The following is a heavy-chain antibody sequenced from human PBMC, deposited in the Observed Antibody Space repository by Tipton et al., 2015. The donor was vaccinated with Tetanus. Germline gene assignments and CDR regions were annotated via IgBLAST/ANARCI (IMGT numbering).Heavy chain of an antibody. J-gene: IGHJ6*02. V-gene: IGHV1-69*06. CDR2: VIPIFRTT. CDR3: ARGGYDSDTYSYYYYSMDV. Sequence: QSGAEVKKPGSSVKVSCKASGGAFSSSVFSWVRQAPGQGLEWMGGVIPIFRTTTYAQKFQGTVTITADKSTSTVYMELSSLRSEDTATYYCARGGYDSDTYSYYYYSMDVWGQGTTVTVSS. D-gene: IGHD3-22*01. CDR1: GGAFSSSV.